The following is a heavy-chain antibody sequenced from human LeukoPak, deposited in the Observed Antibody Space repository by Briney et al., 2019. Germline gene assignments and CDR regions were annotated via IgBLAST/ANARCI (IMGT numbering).Heavy chain of an antibody. CDR2: INPSGGST. CDR1: GYTFTSYY. V-gene: IGHV1-46*01. CDR3: ARDYFGDCSSTSCYLYFQH. D-gene: IGHD2-2*03. Sequence: ASVKVSCKASGYTFTSYYMHWVRQAPGQGLEWMGIINPSGGSTSYAQKFQGRVTITADESTSTAYMELSSLRSEDTAVYYCARDYFGDCSSTSCYLYFQHWGQGTLVTVSS. J-gene: IGHJ1*01.